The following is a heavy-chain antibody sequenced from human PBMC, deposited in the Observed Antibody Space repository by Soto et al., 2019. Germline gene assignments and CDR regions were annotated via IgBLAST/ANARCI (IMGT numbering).Heavy chain of an antibody. D-gene: IGHD3-9*01. Sequence: PVGSLRLSCAASGFSFSSCEMSWVRQAPGKGLEWVSYISGSGTSTRYSDSVKGRFTISRDNAKDSLHLQMNSLGAEDTAVYYCASKIVTPGYHYYDYWGQGTLVTVSS. CDR3: ASKIVTPGYHYYDY. V-gene: IGHV3-48*03. J-gene: IGHJ4*02. CDR1: GFSFSSCE. CDR2: ISGSGTST.